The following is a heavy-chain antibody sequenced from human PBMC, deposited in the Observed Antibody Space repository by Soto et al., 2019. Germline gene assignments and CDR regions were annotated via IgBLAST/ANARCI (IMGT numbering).Heavy chain of an antibody. D-gene: IGHD3-3*01. Sequence: SETMSLTCSVYGGSFSGYYWSWIRQPPGKGLEWIGEINHSGSTNYNPSLKSRVTISVDTSKNQFSLKLSSVTAADTAVYYCARARITIFGVVIPNYYYYMDVWGKGTTVTVSS. CDR3: ARARITIFGVVIPNYYYYMDV. CDR1: GGSFSGYY. V-gene: IGHV4-34*01. J-gene: IGHJ6*03. CDR2: INHSGST.